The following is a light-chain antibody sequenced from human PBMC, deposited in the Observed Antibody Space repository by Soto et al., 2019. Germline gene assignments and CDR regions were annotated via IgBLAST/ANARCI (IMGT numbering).Light chain of an antibody. CDR2: DAS. CDR1: QSVSSSY. Sequence: EIVLTHSPGTLSFSPWERATLSSRASQSVSSSYLAWYQQKPGQAPRLLIYDASNRATGIPARFTGSGSGTEFTLTISSLQSEDFAVYYCQQYYDWPITFGQGTRLEIK. J-gene: IGKJ5*01. CDR3: QQYYDWPIT. V-gene: IGKV3D-15*01.